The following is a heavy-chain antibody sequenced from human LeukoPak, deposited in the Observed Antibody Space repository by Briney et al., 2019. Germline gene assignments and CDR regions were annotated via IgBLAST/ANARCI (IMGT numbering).Heavy chain of an antibody. Sequence: ASVKVSCKASGYTFTSYYMHWVRQAPGQGLEWMGLINPSGGSTSYAQKFQGRVTMTRDTSTSTVYMELSSLRSEDTAVYYCARRTYYYDSSGYACDYFDYWGQGTLVTVSS. D-gene: IGHD3-22*01. CDR2: INPSGGST. CDR1: GYTFTSYY. CDR3: ARRTYYYDSSGYACDYFDY. V-gene: IGHV1-46*01. J-gene: IGHJ4*02.